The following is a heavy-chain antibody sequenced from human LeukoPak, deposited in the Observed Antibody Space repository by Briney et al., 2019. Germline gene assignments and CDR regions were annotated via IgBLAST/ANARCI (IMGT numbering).Heavy chain of an antibody. V-gene: IGHV3-48*01. CDR1: GFTFSSYS. Sequence: GGSLRLSCAASGFTFSSYSMNWVRQAPGKGLEWVSYISSSSSTIYYADSVKGRFTISRDNSKNTLYLQMNSLRAEDTAVYYCAKDHSTKGAFDIWGQGTMVTVSS. J-gene: IGHJ3*02. CDR3: AKDHSTKGAFDI. CDR2: ISSSSSTI. D-gene: IGHD2/OR15-2a*01.